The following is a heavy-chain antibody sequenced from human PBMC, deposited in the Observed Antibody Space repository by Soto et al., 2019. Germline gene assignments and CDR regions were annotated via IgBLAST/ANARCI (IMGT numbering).Heavy chain of an antibody. CDR2: INHSGST. D-gene: IGHD3-10*01. CDR3: ARDTMVRGVPFDY. J-gene: IGHJ4*02. Sequence: QVQLQQWGAGLLKPSETLSLTCAVYGGSFSGYYWSWIRQPPGKGLEWIGEINHSGSTNYNPSLKSRVTISVDTSKNQFSLKLSSVTAADTAVYYCARDTMVRGVPFDYWGQGTLVTVSS. CDR1: GGSFSGYY. V-gene: IGHV4-34*01.